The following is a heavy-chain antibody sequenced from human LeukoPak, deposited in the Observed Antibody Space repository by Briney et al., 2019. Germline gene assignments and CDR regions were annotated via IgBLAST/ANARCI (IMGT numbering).Heavy chain of an antibody. CDR1: GYTFTGYY. D-gene: IGHD1-26*01. CDR3: ARDRENWSGGYGRPRKYFDY. V-gene: IGHV1-2*02. Sequence: ASVKVSCKASGYTFTGYYMQWVRQAPGQGLEWMGWINPNSGGTNYAQKLQGRVTMTTDTSTSTAYMELRSLRSDDTAVYYCARDRENWSGGYGRPRKYFDYWGQGTLVTVSS. J-gene: IGHJ4*02. CDR2: INPNSGGT.